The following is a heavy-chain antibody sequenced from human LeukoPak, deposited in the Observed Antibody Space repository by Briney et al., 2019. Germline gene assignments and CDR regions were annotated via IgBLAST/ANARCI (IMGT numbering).Heavy chain of an antibody. J-gene: IGHJ4*02. V-gene: IGHV3-21*01. Sequence: PGGSLRLSCAASGFTFSSYSMNWVRQAPGKGLEWVSSISSSSSYIYYADSVKGRFTISRDNAKNSLYLQMNSLRAEDTAVYYCARIACSGSSGYYCPSAYWGQGTLVTVSS. CDR1: GFTFSSYS. CDR2: ISSSSSYI. D-gene: IGHD3-22*01. CDR3: ARIACSGSSGYYCPSAY.